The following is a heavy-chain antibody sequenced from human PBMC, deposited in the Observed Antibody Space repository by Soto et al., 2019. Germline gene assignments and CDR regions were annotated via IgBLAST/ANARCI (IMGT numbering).Heavy chain of an antibody. CDR2: ISSSSSTI. D-gene: IGHD3-10*01. V-gene: IGHV3-48*02. CDR3: ARARYYGSGRYYYYGMDV. Sequence: EVQLVESGGGLVQPGGSLRLSCAASGFTFSSYTMNWVRQAPGKGLEWVSYISSSSSTIYYADSVKGRFTISRDNAKKSLYLQMNSLRDEDTAVYYCARARYYGSGRYYYYGMDVWGHGTTVTVSS. J-gene: IGHJ6*02. CDR1: GFTFSSYT.